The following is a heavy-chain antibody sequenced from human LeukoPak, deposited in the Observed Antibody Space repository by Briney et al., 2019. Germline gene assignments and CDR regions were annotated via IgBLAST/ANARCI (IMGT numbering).Heavy chain of an antibody. CDR2: ISGSGAST. CDR3: AKESRYYYGSGSFSSQFDY. J-gene: IGHJ4*02. Sequence: PGGSLRLSCVASGFTFSGYAMSWVRQAPGKGLEWVSSISGSGASTYYADSVKGRFTSSRDNSKNTLYLQVNNLRAEDTAVYYCAKESRYYYGSGSFSSQFDYWGQGNLVTFSS. V-gene: IGHV3-23*01. CDR1: GFTFSGYA. D-gene: IGHD3-10*01.